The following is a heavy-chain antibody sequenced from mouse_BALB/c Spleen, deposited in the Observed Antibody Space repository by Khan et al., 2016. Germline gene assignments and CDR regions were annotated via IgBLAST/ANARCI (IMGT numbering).Heavy chain of an antibody. CDR2: INSSNGRT. CDR3: ARSGTGLVY. J-gene: IGHJ3*01. CDR1: GYTFTSYL. Sequence: QVQLQQSGPELVPPGASVYLTCMASGYTFTSYLMHWVRQGPGQGLEWIGEINSSNGRTNYNEKFKSHATLTGDKSSSAASMQPSSRTFEDSAVSYYARSGTGLVYWGQGIRVTVTA. D-gene: IGHD4-1*01. V-gene: IGHV1S81*02.